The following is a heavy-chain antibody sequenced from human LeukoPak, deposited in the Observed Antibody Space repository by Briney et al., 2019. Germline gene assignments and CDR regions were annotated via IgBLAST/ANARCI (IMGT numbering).Heavy chain of an antibody. V-gene: IGHV3-66*01. CDR1: GFNVRSNY. CDR2: IYSGGST. J-gene: IGHJ4*02. Sequence: GGSLRLSCAASGFNVRSNYMNWVRQAPGKGLEWVSIIYSGGSTYYADSVKGRFTISRDNSKNTLYLQMNSLRAEDTAVYYCAKALDAPHFDYWGQGTLVTVSS. CDR3: AKALDAPHFDY.